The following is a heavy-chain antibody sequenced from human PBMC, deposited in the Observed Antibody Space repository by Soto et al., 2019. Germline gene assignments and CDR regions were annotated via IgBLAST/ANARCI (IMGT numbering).Heavy chain of an antibody. Sequence: SETLSLTCTVSGGSISSGGYYWSWIRQHPGKGLEWIGYIYYSGSTYYNPSLKSRVTISVDTSKNQFSLKLSSVTAADTAVYYCARVAQLIPGQIDIWGQGTMVPVSS. CDR3: ARVAQLIPGQIDI. D-gene: IGHD6-13*01. V-gene: IGHV4-31*03. J-gene: IGHJ3*02. CDR1: GGSISSGGYY. CDR2: IYYSGST.